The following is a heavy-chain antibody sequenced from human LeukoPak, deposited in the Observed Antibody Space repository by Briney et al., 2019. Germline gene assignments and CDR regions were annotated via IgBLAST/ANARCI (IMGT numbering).Heavy chain of an antibody. Sequence: SLKVSCKASGYTFTSYGINWVRQAPGQGLEWMGWVSPYNGNTNNEQRSQGRVTMTTDRSPSTAYMELRSLRSDDTAVYYCARSLMVSYFDYWGQGTLVTVS. CDR3: ARSLMVSYFDY. J-gene: IGHJ4*02. CDR2: VSPYNGNT. D-gene: IGHD2-21*01. V-gene: IGHV1-18*04. CDR1: GYTFTSYG.